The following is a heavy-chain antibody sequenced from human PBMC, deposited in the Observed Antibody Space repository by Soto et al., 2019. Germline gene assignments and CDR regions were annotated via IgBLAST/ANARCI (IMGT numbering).Heavy chain of an antibody. J-gene: IGHJ4*02. CDR3: ATDKIGEMSTTGYWDY. CDR2: IIPLFGTP. Sequence: QVQLVQSGADVKKPGSSVKVSCKASGGTFSNFAFSWVRQAPGQGLEWMGGIIPLFGTPTYAQRFQGRVTIIADESTSRVYMEMGGLRSEDTAVYYCATDKIGEMSTTGYWDYWGQGTLVT. D-gene: IGHD1-1*01. V-gene: IGHV1-69*01. CDR1: GGTFSNFA.